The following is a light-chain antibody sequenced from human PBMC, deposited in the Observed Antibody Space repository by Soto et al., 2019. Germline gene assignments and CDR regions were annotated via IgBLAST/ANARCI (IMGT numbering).Light chain of an antibody. CDR1: QSISSY. CDR3: QQYNNWPPIT. Sequence: DIQMTQSPSSLSASVRDRVTITCRASQSISSYLNWYQQKPGKAPKVLIEAASSLQSGVSSRFSGSGSGTDFTLTISSLQSEDFAVYYCQQYNNWPPITFGQGTRLEIK. CDR2: AAS. V-gene: IGKV1-39*01. J-gene: IGKJ5*01.